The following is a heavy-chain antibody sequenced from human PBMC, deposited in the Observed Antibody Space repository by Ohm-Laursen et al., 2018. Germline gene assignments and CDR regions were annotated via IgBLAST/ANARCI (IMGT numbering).Heavy chain of an antibody. Sequence: GTLSLTWTVSGGSISSGGYYWNWIRQPPGKGLEWIGEINHSRSTKYNSSFKSRVTISVDTSKNQFTLKLSSVTAADTAVYYCARGFSGWWGRIDYWGQGILVTVSS. J-gene: IGHJ4*02. V-gene: IGHV4-39*06. CDR2: INHSRST. D-gene: IGHD6-19*01. CDR3: ARGFSGWWGRIDY. CDR1: GGSISSGGYY.